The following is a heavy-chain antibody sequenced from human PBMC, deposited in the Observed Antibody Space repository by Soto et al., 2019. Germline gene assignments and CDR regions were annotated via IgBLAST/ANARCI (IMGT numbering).Heavy chain of an antibody. D-gene: IGHD3-10*01. CDR2: IIPIFGTA. V-gene: IGHV1-69*13. J-gene: IGHJ6*02. CDR1: GGTFSSYA. Sequence: SVKVSCKASGGTFSSYAISWVRQAPGQGLEWMGGIIPIFGTANYAQKFQGRVTITADESTSTAYMELSSLRSEDTAVYYCASLGVWFGESQLSYYYYYGMDVWGQGTTVTVSS. CDR3: ASLGVWFGESQLSYYYYYGMDV.